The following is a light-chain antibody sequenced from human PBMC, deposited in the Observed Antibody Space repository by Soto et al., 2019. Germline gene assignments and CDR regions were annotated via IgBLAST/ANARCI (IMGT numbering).Light chain of an antibody. CDR1: QSVSNDY. V-gene: IGKV3-20*01. CDR2: SVS. CDR3: LHHGSSLWT. J-gene: IGKJ1*01. Sequence: MVLTQCPGTLSLSPGYRATLSCSASQSVSNDYVAWVQQKTGQTPRLLIYSVSSRATGIPERFSGSGSGKHFTITISRLEPEDFAMYYCLHHGSSLWTFGQVTKVAIK.